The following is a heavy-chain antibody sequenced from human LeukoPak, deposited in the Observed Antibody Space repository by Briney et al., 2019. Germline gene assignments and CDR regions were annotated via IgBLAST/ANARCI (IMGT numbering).Heavy chain of an antibody. J-gene: IGHJ4*02. Sequence: GGSLRLSRVVSGLNVYNNYMCWVRQAPGKGLEWVSLIYSHGGTSYADSAKGRFTISRDRSKNTLYPQMNRLRVEDTAVYYCARGANDYFKWGQGTLVTVSS. D-gene: IGHD1-1*01. CDR2: IYSHGGT. V-gene: IGHV3-66*01. CDR1: GLNVYNNY. CDR3: ARGANDYFK.